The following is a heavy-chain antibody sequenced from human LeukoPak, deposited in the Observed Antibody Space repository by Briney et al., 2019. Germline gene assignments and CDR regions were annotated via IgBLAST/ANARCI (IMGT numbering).Heavy chain of an antibody. D-gene: IGHD2-15*01. CDR3: ARQGGMGAYDI. J-gene: IGHJ3*02. CDR2: ISYDGSNK. CDR1: GFTFSIYA. V-gene: IGHV3-30*04. Sequence: GRSLRLSCAASGFTFSIYAMHWVRQAPGKGLEWVAVISYDGSNKYHADSVKGRFTISRDDSKNTPYLRMNSLSVEDTAVYYCARQGGMGAYDIWGRGTVVTVSS.